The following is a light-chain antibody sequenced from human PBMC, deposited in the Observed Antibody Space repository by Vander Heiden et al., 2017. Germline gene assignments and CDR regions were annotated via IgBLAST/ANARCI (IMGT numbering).Light chain of an antibody. CDR2: ENI. J-gene: IGLJ3*02. Sequence: QSVLTPPPSVSAAPGQKVTISCSGGSSNIGYNSVSWYQHLPGTAPKLLVYENIKRPSGIPDRFSGSKSGTSATLGITGLQTGDEADYYCATWDASLSAWVFGGGTKLTVL. V-gene: IGLV1-51*02. CDR3: ATWDASLSAWV. CDR1: SSNIGYNS.